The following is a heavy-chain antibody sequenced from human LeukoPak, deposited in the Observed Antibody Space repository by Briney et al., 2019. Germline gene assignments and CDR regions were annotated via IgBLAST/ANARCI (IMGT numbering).Heavy chain of an antibody. CDR3: ARAFLGYYGGNSPFDY. Sequence: GASVKVSCKASGYTFTGYGISWVRQAPGQGLEWMGWISAYNGNTNYAQKLQGRVTMTTDTSTSTAYMELRSLRSDDTAVYYCARAFLGYYGGNSPFDYWGQGTLVTVSS. V-gene: IGHV1-18*01. D-gene: IGHD4-23*01. CDR2: ISAYNGNT. CDR1: GYTFTGYG. J-gene: IGHJ4*02.